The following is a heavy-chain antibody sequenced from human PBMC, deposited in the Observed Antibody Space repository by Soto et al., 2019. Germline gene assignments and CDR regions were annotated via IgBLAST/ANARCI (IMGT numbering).Heavy chain of an antibody. J-gene: IGHJ4*02. V-gene: IGHV4-31*03. CDR1: GGSISSGGYY. CDR2: IYYSGST. D-gene: IGHD5-18*01. Sequence: QVQLQESGPGLVKPSQTLSLTCTVSGGSISSGGYYWRWIRQHPGKGLEWIGYIYYSGSTYYNPSLKGRVTIYVDTSKDQFSLKLSSVTAAGTAVYYCASDSYGSLGLDYWGQGTLVAVSS. CDR3: ASDSYGSLGLDY.